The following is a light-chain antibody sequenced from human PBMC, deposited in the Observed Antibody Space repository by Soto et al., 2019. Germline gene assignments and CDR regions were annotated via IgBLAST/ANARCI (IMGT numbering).Light chain of an antibody. CDR3: QQYYSIPYT. Sequence: DIVMTQSPDSLAVSLGERATINCKSSQSVLYTSNNKNYLAWYQQKPGQPPKLLIYWASARESGVPDRFSGRGSGTDFTLTISSRQAEVVEVYYCQQYYSIPYTCGGGTKLE. CDR2: WAS. V-gene: IGKV4-1*01. J-gene: IGKJ2*01. CDR1: QSVLYTSNNKNY.